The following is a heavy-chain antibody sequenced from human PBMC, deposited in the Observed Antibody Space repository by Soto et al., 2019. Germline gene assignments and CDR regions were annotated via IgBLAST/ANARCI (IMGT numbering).Heavy chain of an antibody. CDR1: GCSIHSSIYY. D-gene: IGHD2-15*01. Sequence: SETLSLTCPFYGCSIHSSIYYWGWIRQPPGTGLEWIGSLYYSGSTYYNLSLKSRVTISVDTSKNQFSLKLSSVTAADTAVYFCARLPGYCSGGSCRIDYWGQGTLVTVS. V-gene: IGHV4-39*01. J-gene: IGHJ4*02. CDR2: LYYSGST. CDR3: ARLPGYCSGGSCRIDY.